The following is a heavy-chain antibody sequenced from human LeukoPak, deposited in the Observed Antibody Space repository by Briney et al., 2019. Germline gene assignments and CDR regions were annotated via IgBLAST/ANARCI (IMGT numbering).Heavy chain of an antibody. Sequence: GGSLRLSCAASGFTFSSYGMSWVRQAPGKGLEWVSAISGSGGSTYYADSVKGRFTISRDNSKNTLYLQMNSLRAEDTAVYYCARISSTPFYYYMDVWGKGTTVTISS. CDR3: ARISSTPFYYYMDV. D-gene: IGHD2-2*01. V-gene: IGHV3-23*01. CDR1: GFTFSSYG. J-gene: IGHJ6*03. CDR2: ISGSGGST.